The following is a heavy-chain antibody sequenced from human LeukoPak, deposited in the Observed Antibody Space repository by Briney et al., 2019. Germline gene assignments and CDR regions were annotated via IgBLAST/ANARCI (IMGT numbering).Heavy chain of an antibody. D-gene: IGHD5-24*01. CDR2: ISYDGSNK. J-gene: IGHJ4*02. Sequence: QPGGSLRLSCAASGFTFSSYAMHWVRQAPGKGLEWVAVISYDGSNKYYADSVKGRFTIPRDNSKNTLYLQMNSLRAEDTAVYYCARDRVATKPYYFDYWGQGTLVTVSS. CDR3: ARDRVATKPYYFDY. V-gene: IGHV3-30*04. CDR1: GFTFSSYA.